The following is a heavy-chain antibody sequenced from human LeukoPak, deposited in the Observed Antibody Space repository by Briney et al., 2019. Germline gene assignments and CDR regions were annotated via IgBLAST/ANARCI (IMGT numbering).Heavy chain of an antibody. V-gene: IGHV3-30*18. D-gene: IGHD4-23*01. J-gene: IGHJ4*02. CDR2: ISYDGSNK. Sequence: GGSLRLSCAASGFTFSSYGMHWVRQAPGKGLEWVAVISYDGSNKYYADSVKGRFTISRDNSKNTPYLQTNSLRAEDTAVYYCAKPRKRVVTVDFDYWGQGTLVTVSS. CDR3: AKPRKRVVTVDFDY. CDR1: GFTFSSYG.